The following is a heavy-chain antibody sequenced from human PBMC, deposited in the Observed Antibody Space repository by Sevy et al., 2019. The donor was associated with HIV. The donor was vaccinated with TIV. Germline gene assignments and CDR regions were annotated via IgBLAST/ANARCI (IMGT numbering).Heavy chain of an antibody. J-gene: IGHJ4*02. D-gene: IGHD1-26*01. V-gene: IGHV3-23*01. Sequence: GGSLRLSCAASGFAFSSYAMSWVRQAPGRGLEWVSAISGSGGSSYYADSVKGRFTISRDNSKNMLYLQMNGLRAEDTAVYYCAKSPPGGSTSPSFDCWGQGTLVTVSS. CDR2: ISGSGGSS. CDR3: AKSPPGGSTSPSFDC. CDR1: GFAFSSYA.